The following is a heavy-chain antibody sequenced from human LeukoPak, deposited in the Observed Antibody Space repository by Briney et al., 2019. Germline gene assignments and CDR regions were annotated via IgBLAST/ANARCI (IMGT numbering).Heavy chain of an antibody. CDR2: SNLNSGFT. J-gene: IGHJ4*02. Sequence: ASVKVSCKASGYPFTGYYLHWVRQAPGQGLEWMGWSNLNSGFTNYAQKFQGRVTMTTDTSISTAYMELSRLRSDDTAVYYCARLADCSSSSCRSFDYWGQGTLVTVSS. CDR3: ARLADCSSSSCRSFDY. D-gene: IGHD2-2*01. V-gene: IGHV1-2*02. CDR1: GYPFTGYY.